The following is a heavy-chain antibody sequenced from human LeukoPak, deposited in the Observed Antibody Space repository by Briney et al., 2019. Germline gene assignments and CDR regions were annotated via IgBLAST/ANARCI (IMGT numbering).Heavy chain of an antibody. D-gene: IGHD5-18*01. CDR1: GYTFTGYY. Sequence: VASVKVSRKASGYTFTGYYLHWVRQAPGQGLEWMGWINPKSGDTNYAQRFQGRVTMTRDTSISTTYMELSRLRSDDTAVYYCARDTAMVRYYYYYYYMDVWGKGTTVTISS. J-gene: IGHJ6*03. CDR2: INPKSGDT. V-gene: IGHV1-2*02. CDR3: ARDTAMVRYYYYYYYMDV.